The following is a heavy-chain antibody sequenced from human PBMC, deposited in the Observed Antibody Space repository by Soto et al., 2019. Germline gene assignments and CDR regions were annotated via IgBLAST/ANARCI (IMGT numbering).Heavy chain of an antibody. J-gene: IGHJ6*02. CDR1: GGSFDDFY. Sequence: SETLSLTCAFYGGSFDDFYWSWVRQSPGKGLEWIGEISHDGGTNYSPSLASRISISADTSKNQFSLHLKSVTAADTGLYYCARGQLVWYGDLTPYYRDMDVWGQGTTV. D-gene: IGHD3-10*01. CDR2: ISHDGGT. CDR3: ARGQLVWYGDLTPYYRDMDV. V-gene: IGHV4-34*01.